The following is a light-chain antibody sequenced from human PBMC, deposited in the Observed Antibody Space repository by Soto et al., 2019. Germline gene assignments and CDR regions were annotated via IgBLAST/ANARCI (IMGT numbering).Light chain of an antibody. J-gene: IGKJ1*01. CDR1: HMILDSCNNKNY. Sequence: DIVVTPAPDSLAVSLVERSTINCKSSHMILDSCNNKNYLAWYQQKPGQPPKLLIYWVSTRESGVPDRFSGSGSGTDFTLTISSLQAEDVAVYYCQQYYTTPRTFGQGTKVDIK. CDR3: QQYYTTPRT. V-gene: IGKV4-1*01. CDR2: WVS.